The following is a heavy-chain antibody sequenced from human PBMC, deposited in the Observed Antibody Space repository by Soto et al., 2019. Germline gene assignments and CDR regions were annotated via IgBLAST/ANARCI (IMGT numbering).Heavy chain of an antibody. V-gene: IGHV4-34*01. J-gene: IGHJ4*02. CDR1: GGSFSGYY. D-gene: IGHD2-2*01. CDR2: INHSGST. Sequence: SETLSLTCAVYGGSFSGYYWSWIRQPPGKGLEWIGEINHSGSTNYNPSLKSRVTISVDTSKNQFSLKLSSVTAADTAVYYCARTTLWRSLKDQLLPAEFDYWGQGTLVTVSS. CDR3: ARTTLWRSLKDQLLPAEFDY.